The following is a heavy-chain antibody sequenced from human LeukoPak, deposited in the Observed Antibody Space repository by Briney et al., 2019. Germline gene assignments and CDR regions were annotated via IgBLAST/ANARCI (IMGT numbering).Heavy chain of an antibody. CDR2: IYHSGST. Sequence: PSETLSLTCAVSGYSISSGYYWGWIRQPPGKGLEWIGSIYHSGSTYYNPSLKSRVTISVDTFKNQFSLKLSSVTAADTAVYYCARLGGDGYNRDFDYWGQGTLVTVSS. CDR3: ARLGGDGYNRDFDY. J-gene: IGHJ4*02. CDR1: GYSISSGYY. D-gene: IGHD5-24*01. V-gene: IGHV4-38-2*01.